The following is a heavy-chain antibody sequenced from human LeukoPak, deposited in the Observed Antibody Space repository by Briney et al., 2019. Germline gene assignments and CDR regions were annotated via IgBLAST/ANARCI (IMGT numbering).Heavy chain of an antibody. V-gene: IGHV4-4*07. D-gene: IGHD2-21*02. Sequence: SETLSLTCTVSGGSISSYYWSWIRQPAGKGLEWIGRIYTSGSTNYNPSLKSRVTISVDTSKNQFSLKLSSVTAADTAVYYCARDEKDCGGDCSDDAFDIWGQGTMVTVSS. CDR1: GGSISSYY. J-gene: IGHJ3*02. CDR2: IYTSGST. CDR3: ARDEKDCGGDCSDDAFDI.